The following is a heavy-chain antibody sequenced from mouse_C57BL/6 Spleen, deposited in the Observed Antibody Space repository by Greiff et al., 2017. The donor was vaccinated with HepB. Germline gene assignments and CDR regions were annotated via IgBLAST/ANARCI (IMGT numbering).Heavy chain of an antibody. CDR1: GYTFTSYW. J-gene: IGHJ4*01. CDR3: ARDTTVVGGAMDY. CDR2: IHPNSGST. V-gene: IGHV1-64*01. Sequence: QVQLKQSGAELVKPGASVKLSCKASGYTFTSYWMHWVKQRPGQGLEWIGMIHPNSGSTNYNEKFKSKATLTVDKSSSTAYMQLSSLTSEDSAVYYCARDTTVVGGAMDYWGQGTSVTVSS. D-gene: IGHD1-1*01.